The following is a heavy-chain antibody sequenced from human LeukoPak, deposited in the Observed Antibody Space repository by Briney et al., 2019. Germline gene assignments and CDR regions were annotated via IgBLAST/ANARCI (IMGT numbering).Heavy chain of an antibody. CDR3: ARAWDSSSWSLKHTYYYYYMDV. CDR2: INPSGGST. Sequence: ASVKVSCKASGYTFTSYYMHWVRQAPGQGLEWMGIINPSGGSTSYAQKFQGRVTMTRDMSTSTAYMELSSLRSEDTAVYYCARAWDSSSWSLKHTYYYYYMDVWGKGTTVTISS. D-gene: IGHD6-13*01. CDR1: GYTFTSYY. V-gene: IGHV1-46*01. J-gene: IGHJ6*03.